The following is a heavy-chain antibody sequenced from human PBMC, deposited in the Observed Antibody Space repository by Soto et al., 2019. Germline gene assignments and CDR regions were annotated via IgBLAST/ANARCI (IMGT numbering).Heavy chain of an antibody. V-gene: IGHV3-30*18. CDR3: VKGHCSGPSCYRGYGMDD. D-gene: IGHD2-2*01. Sequence: QVQLVQSGGGVVQPGRSLRLFCVASGFSFRNYGMHWVRQAPGKGLEWVAVISYEEINNKNYADSVKGRFTISRDNSENTLHLQKDSLRAEDTAVHYYVKGHCSGPSCYRGYGMDDWGQGTMVTVSS. J-gene: IGHJ6*02. CDR2: ISYEEINNK. CDR1: GFSFRNYG.